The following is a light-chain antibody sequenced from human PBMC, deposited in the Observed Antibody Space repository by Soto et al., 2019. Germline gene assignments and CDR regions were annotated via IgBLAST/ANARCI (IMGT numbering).Light chain of an antibody. J-gene: IGKJ5*01. CDR2: ATS. CDR3: QHYGISPPIT. V-gene: IGKV3-20*01. CDR1: QSVATTY. Sequence: EVVLTQSPGTLSLSPGERATLSCRASQSVATTYLAWYQQKPGQAPRLLIFATSSRAIGTPERFSGSGSGTDFTLTISRLEPEDFAVYYCQHYGISPPITFGHGTRLEIK.